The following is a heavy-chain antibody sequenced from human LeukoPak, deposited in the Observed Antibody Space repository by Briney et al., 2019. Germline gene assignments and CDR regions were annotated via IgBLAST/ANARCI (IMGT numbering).Heavy chain of an antibody. D-gene: IGHD5-18*01. V-gene: IGHV4-34*01. J-gene: IGHJ4*02. CDR3: ARPSGKGEDSDTAMKTGYYFDY. Sequence: PSETLSLTCAVYGGSFSGYYWSWIRQPPGKGLEWIGEINHSGSTNYNPSLKSRVTISVDTSKNQFSLKLSSVTAADTAVYYCARPSGKGEDSDTAMKTGYYFDYWGQGTLVTVSS. CDR2: INHSGST. CDR1: GGSFSGYY.